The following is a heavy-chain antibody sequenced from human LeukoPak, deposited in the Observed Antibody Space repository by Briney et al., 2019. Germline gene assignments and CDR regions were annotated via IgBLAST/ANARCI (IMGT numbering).Heavy chain of an antibody. J-gene: IGHJ4*02. V-gene: IGHV4-31*03. Sequence: SETLSLTCTVSGGSISSGGYYWSWIRQHPGKGLEWIGYIYYSGSTYYNPSLKSRVTISVDTSKNQFSLKLSSVTAADTAVYYCARGPRSFAYLDYWGQGTLVTVSS. CDR3: ARGPRSFAYLDY. CDR1: GGSISSGGYY. CDR2: IYYSGST.